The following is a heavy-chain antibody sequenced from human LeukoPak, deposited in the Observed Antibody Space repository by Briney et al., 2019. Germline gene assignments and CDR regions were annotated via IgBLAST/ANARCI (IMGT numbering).Heavy chain of an antibody. CDR2: INHSGST. CDR3: ARAYYYYYMDV. V-gene: IGHV4-34*01. J-gene: IGHJ6*03. CDR1: GGSFSGYY. Sequence: SETLSLTCAVYGGSFSGYYWSWIRQPPGKGLEWIGEINHSGSTNYNPSLKSRVTISVDTSKNQCSLKLSAVTAADTAVYYCARAYYYYYMDVWGKGTTVTVSS.